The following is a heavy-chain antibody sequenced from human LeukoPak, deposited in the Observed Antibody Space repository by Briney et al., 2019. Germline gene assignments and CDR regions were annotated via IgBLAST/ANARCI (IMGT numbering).Heavy chain of an antibody. CDR1: GFTFSSYE. D-gene: IGHD3-22*01. CDR2: ISSSGSTI. Sequence: PGGSLRLSCAASGFTFSSYEMNWVRQAPGKGLKWVSYISSSGSTIYYADTVKGRFTISRDNAKNSLYLQMNSLRAEDTAVYYCARGALLIVVLDYWGQGTLVTVSS. CDR3: ARGALLIVVLDY. V-gene: IGHV3-48*03. J-gene: IGHJ4*02.